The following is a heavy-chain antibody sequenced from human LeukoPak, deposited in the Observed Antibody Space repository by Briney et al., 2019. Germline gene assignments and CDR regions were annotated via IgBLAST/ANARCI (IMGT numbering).Heavy chain of an antibody. CDR1: GFTFSSYE. V-gene: IGHV3-48*03. CDR3: ARGPPRSMDV. CDR2: SSHSGSTI. J-gene: IGHJ6*02. Sequence: PGGSLRLSCAASGFTFSSYEMNWVRQAPGKGLEWVSYSSHSGSTIYYADSVKGRFAISRDNAKDSLYLQMDSLRVEDTALYYCARGPPRSMDVWGQGTTVTVSS.